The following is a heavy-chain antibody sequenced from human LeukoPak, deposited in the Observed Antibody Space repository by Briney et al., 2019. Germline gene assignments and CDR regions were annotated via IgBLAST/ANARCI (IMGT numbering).Heavy chain of an antibody. D-gene: IGHD3-10*01. Sequence: SETLSLTCTVSGGSISSYYWSWIRQPPGKGLEWTGYIYYSGSTNYNPSLKSRVTISVDTSKNQFSLKLSSVTAADTAVYYCARGGMVRGDNWFDPWGQGTLVTVSS. J-gene: IGHJ5*02. CDR3: ARGGMVRGDNWFDP. CDR1: GGSISSYY. V-gene: IGHV4-59*01. CDR2: IYYSGST.